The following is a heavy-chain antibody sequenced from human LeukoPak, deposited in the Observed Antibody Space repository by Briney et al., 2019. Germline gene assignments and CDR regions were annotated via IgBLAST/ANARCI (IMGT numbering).Heavy chain of an antibody. Sequence: GESLEISCQGSGYHFAHDWIDWLRQMPGKGLEWMGIIFPDDSDTIYSPPFQGQVTISADKYIDTAYLQWSDLKASDSSMYCCARQESEMTTPANRYFDRWGQGALITVPS. CDR1: GYHFAHDW. J-gene: IGHJ4*02. CDR2: IFPDDSDT. CDR3: ARQESEMTTPANRYFDR. V-gene: IGHV5-51*01. D-gene: IGHD1-1*01.